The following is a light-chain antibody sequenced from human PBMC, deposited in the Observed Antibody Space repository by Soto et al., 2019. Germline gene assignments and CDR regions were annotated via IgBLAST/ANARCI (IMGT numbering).Light chain of an antibody. CDR1: QGSRNS. CDR3: LQDYNYPQT. J-gene: IGKJ1*01. V-gene: IGKV1-6*01. CDR2: AAS. Sequence: AIQMTQSPSSLSASIGDRVTITCRASQGSRNSLGWYQQKPGKAPKLMLYAASSLQSGVPSRFSGSGYGTEFPLSIISLEPEDFATYYCLQDYNYPQTFGQGTNVAIK.